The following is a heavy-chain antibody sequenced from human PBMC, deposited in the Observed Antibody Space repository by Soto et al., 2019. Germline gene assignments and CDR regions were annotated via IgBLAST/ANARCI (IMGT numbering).Heavy chain of an antibody. Sequence: AASVKVSCKASGGTFSSYAISWVRQAPGQGLEWMGGIIPIFGTANYAQKFQGRVTITADKSTSTAYMELSSLRSEDTAVYYCNVGAFSSPGFLRVDYWGQGTLVTVSS. J-gene: IGHJ4*02. CDR3: NVGAFSSPGFLRVDY. D-gene: IGHD1-26*01. CDR1: GGTFSSYA. V-gene: IGHV1-69*06. CDR2: IIPIFGTA.